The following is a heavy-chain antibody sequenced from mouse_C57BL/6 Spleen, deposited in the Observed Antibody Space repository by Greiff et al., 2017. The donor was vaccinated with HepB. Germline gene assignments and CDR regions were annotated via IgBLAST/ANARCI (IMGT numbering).Heavy chain of an antibody. CDR3: ARITTVVATKGAMDY. CDR2: ISDGGSYT. CDR1: GFTFSSYA. Sequence: EVMLVESGGGLVKPGGSLKLSCAASGFTFSSYAMSWVRQTPEKRLEWVATISDGGSYTYYPDNVKGRFTISRDNAKNNLYLQMSHLKSEDTAMYYCARITTVVATKGAMDYWGQGTSVTVSS. D-gene: IGHD1-1*01. V-gene: IGHV5-4*03. J-gene: IGHJ4*01.